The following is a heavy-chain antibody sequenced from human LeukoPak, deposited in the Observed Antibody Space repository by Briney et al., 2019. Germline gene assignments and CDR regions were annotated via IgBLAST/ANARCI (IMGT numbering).Heavy chain of an antibody. V-gene: IGHV3-23*01. J-gene: IGHJ6*02. CDR3: AKDGGYSSGWFPTRRLYGMDV. CDR1: GFTFSSYA. Sequence: GGSLRLSCAASGFTFSSYAMSWVRQAPGKGLEWVSAISGSGGSTYYADSVKGRFTISRDNSKNTLYLQMNSLRAEDTAVYYCAKDGGYSSGWFPTRRLYGMDVWGQGTTVTVSS. CDR2: ISGSGGST. D-gene: IGHD6-19*01.